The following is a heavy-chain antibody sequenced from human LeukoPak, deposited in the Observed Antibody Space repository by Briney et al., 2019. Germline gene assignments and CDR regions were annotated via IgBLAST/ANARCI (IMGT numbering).Heavy chain of an antibody. CDR2: IYHSGST. V-gene: IGHV4-30-2*01. Sequence: SQTLSLTCAVSGGSISSGGYSWSWIRQPPGKGLEWIGYIYHSGSTYYNPSLKSRVTISVDRSKNQFSLQLGSLTASDTAVYYCARGIYYFDYWGQGTLVTVSS. D-gene: IGHD5-12*01. CDR1: GGSISSGGYS. CDR3: ARGIYYFDY. J-gene: IGHJ4*02.